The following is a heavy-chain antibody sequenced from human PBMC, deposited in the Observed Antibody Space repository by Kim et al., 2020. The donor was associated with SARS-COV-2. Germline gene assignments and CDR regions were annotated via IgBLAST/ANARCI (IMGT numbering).Heavy chain of an antibody. CDR2: IYYSGST. V-gene: IGHV4-31*03. Sequence: SETLSLTCTVSGGSISSGGYYWSWIRQHPGKGLEWIGYIYYSGSTYYNPSLKSRVTISVDTSKNPFSLKLSSVTAADTAVYYCARDNNPNASSGWLNPVVGCDIWSQGTMVTVSS. D-gene: IGHD6-19*01. CDR1: GGSISSGGYY. CDR3: ARDNNPNASSGWLNPVVGCDI. J-gene: IGHJ3*02.